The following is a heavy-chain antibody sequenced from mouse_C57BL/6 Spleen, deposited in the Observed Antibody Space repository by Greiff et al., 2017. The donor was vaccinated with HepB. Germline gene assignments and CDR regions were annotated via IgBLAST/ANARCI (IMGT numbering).Heavy chain of an antibody. Sequence: EVQLQQSGPELVKPGASVKISCKASGYTFTDYYMNWVKQSHGKSLEWIGDINPNNGGTSYNQKFKGKATLTVDKSSSTAYMELRSLTSEDSAVYYCARGTYGYDYAMDYWGQGTSVTVSS. D-gene: IGHD2-2*01. CDR1: GYTFTDYY. CDR3: ARGTYGYDYAMDY. V-gene: IGHV1-26*01. CDR2: INPNNGGT. J-gene: IGHJ4*01.